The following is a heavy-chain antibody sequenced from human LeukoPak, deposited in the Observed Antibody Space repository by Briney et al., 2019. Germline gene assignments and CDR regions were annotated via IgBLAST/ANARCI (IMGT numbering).Heavy chain of an antibody. CDR2: ISDDETYK. CDR1: GFTFNSYS. D-gene: IGHD6-13*01. CDR3: ARHGSSWYGYFDY. Sequence: PGRSLRLACAASGFTFNSYSMHWVRQAPGKGLEWVTAISDDETYKLYADSVKGRFTISRDNSKNTLYLQMNSLRAEDTAVYYCARHGSSWYGYFDYWGQGTLVTVSS. J-gene: IGHJ4*02. V-gene: IGHV3-30-3*01.